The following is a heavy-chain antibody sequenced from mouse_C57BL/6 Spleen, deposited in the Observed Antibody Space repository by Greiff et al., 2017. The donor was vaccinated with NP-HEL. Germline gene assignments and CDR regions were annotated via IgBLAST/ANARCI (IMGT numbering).Heavy chain of an antibody. V-gene: IGHV5-9*01. CDR1: GFTFSSYT. CDR3: ARHSITTVVGDAMDY. D-gene: IGHD1-1*01. J-gene: IGHJ4*01. CDR2: ISGGGGNT. Sequence: EVKLVESGGGLVKPGGSLKLSCAASGFTFSSYTMPWVRQTPEKRLEWVATISGGGGNTNYPDSVKGRFTITRDNAKNTLYLQLSSLRSEDTALYYGARHSITTVVGDAMDYWGQGTSVTVSS.